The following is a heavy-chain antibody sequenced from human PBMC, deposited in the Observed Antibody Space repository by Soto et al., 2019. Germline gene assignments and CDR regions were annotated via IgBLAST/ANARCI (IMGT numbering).Heavy chain of an antibody. D-gene: IGHD4-4*01. J-gene: IGHJ5*02. CDR2: IYYSGST. CDR3: ARDLPSTGTGWFDP. Sequence: PSETLSLSCTFSVGSISSGGYYWSWIREHPGKGLEWIGYIYYSGSTYYNPSLKSRVTISVDTSKNQFSLKLSSVTAADTAVYYCARDLPSTGTGWFDPWGQGTLVTVSS. V-gene: IGHV4-31*03. CDR1: VGSISSGGYY.